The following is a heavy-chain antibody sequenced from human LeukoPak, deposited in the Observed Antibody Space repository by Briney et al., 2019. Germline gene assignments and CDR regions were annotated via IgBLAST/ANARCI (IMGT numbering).Heavy chain of an antibody. D-gene: IGHD2-15*01. J-gene: IGHJ4*02. CDR2: ITGSGGNT. Sequence: GGSLRLSCAASGFTFSSYAMSWVRQAPGKGLEWVSGITGSGGNTYYADSVKGRFTISRVNSKNTVYLQMGSLRAEDTAVSYCAKFEGYCSAHGGNTCYHFDYWGQGTLVTVSS. V-gene: IGHV3-23*01. CDR1: GFTFSSYA. CDR3: AKFEGYCSAHGGNTCYHFDY.